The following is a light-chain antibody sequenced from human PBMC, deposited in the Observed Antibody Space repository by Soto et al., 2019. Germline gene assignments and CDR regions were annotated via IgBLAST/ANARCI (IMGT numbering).Light chain of an antibody. CDR2: DAS. Sequence: DIQMTQSPSTLSASVGEGVTITCRASQNISVWLAWYQQRPGKAPKFLIYDASSLETGVPSRFSGSGSGTDFTLTIRSLQPDDFATYYCQQYDSSSPTFGQGTKLEIK. CDR1: QNISVW. J-gene: IGKJ2*01. CDR3: QQYDSSSPT. V-gene: IGKV1-5*01.